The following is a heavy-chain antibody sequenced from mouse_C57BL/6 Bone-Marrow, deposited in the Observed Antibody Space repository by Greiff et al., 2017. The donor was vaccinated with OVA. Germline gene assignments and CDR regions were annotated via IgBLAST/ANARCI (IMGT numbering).Heavy chain of an antibody. CDR2: ISNLAYSI. Sequence: EVKLMESGGGLVQPGGSLKLSCAASGFTFSDYGMAWVRQAPRKGPEWVAFISNLAYSIYYADTVTGRFTISRENAKNTLYLEMSSLRSEDTAMYYCARHLNYYGSSPRRYFDVWGTGTTVTVSS. CDR3: ARHLNYYGSSPRRYFDV. CDR1: GFTFSDYG. J-gene: IGHJ1*03. V-gene: IGHV5-15*01. D-gene: IGHD1-1*01.